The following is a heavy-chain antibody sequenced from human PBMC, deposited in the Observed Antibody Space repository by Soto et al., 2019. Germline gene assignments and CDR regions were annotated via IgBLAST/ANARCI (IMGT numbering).Heavy chain of an antibody. CDR2: IYTSGST. V-gene: IGHV4-4*07. CDR3: ARGGSSSFFYYYGMDV. J-gene: IGHJ6*02. CDR1: GGSISSYY. D-gene: IGHD6-13*01. Sequence: LSLTCTVSGGSISSYYWSWIRQPAGKGLEWIGRIYTSGSTNYNPSLKSRVTMSVDTSKNQFSLKLSSVTAADTAVYYCARGGSSSFFYYYGMDVWGQGTTVTVSS.